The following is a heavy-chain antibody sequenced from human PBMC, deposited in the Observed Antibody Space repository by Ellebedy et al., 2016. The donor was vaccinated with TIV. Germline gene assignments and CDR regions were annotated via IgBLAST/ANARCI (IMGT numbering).Heavy chain of an antibody. CDR2: MNPNSGNT. Sequence: AAPVKVSCKASGYTFTSYDINWVRQATGQGLEWMGWMNPNSGNTGYAQKFQGRVTIPADKSTSTAYMELSSLKSEDTAVYYCARANGVVGNWFDPWGQGTLVTVSS. J-gene: IGHJ5*02. CDR1: GYTFTSYD. D-gene: IGHD2-21*01. V-gene: IGHV1-8*01. CDR3: ARANGVVGNWFDP.